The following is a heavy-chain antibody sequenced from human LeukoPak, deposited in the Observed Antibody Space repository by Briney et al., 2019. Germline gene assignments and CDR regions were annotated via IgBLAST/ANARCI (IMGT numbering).Heavy chain of an antibody. CDR2: IWYYGSNK. D-gene: IGHD3-16*02. Sequence: GGSLRLSCAASGFTFSSYGMHWVRQAPGKGLEWVAVIWYYGSNKYYADSVKGRFTISSDNSKNTLYLQMNSLRAEDTAVYYCARVRGGELSPRSYGMDVWGQGTTVTVSS. CDR1: GFTFSSYG. J-gene: IGHJ6*02. V-gene: IGHV3-33*01. CDR3: ARVRGGELSPRSYGMDV.